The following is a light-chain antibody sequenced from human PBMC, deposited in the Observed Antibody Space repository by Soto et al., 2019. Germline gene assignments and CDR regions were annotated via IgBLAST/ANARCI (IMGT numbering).Light chain of an antibody. CDR1: SSDVGGYDY. Sequence: QSVLTQPASVSGSPGQSITISCTGTSSDVGGYDYVSWYQQHPGKAPKLMIYEVSNRPSGVSNRFSGSKSGNPASLTISGLRAEDEDDYYCSSYTSSSTYVFGTGTKVTVL. V-gene: IGLV2-14*01. CDR3: SSYTSSSTYV. CDR2: EVS. J-gene: IGLJ1*01.